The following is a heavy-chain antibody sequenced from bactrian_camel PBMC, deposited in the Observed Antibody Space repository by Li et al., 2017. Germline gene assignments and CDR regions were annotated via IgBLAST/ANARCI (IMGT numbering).Heavy chain of an antibody. Sequence: HVQLVESGGDSVQAGGSLTLSCVVSGDTSSRVNLGWIRQAPGKEREWVAKISSYGGTKYTDSVKGRFTISQDNDKNNLYLQMDSLKVEDTAVYYCATDITIPSQPCGYGYNFWGQGTQVTVS. V-gene: IGHV3S55*01. CDR1: GDTSSRVN. CDR2: ISSYGGT. J-gene: IGHJ4*01. D-gene: IGHD4*01. CDR3: ATDITIPSQPCGYGYNF.